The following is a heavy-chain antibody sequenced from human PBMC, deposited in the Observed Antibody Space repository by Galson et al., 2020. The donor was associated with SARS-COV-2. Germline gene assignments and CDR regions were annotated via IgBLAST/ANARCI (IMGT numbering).Heavy chain of an antibody. V-gene: IGHV4-34*01. Sequence: TETLSLTCDVYGGSFSGYYWSWLHPPPGKGLEWTGEMNHSGSTHYHPSLKSRVTISVDTSKNQFSLTLSSVTAADTAVYYFARGGGYSRSWYGNRIHLDYWGQATLVTVSS. D-gene: IGHD6-13*01. CDR2: MNHSGST. J-gene: IGHJ4*02. CDR1: GGSFSGYY. CDR3: ARGGGYSRSWYGNRIHLDY.